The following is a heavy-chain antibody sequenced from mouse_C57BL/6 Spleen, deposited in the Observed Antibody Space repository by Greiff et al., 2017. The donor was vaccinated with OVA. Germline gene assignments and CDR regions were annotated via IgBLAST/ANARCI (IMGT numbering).Heavy chain of an antibody. CDR1: GFSFNTYA. Sequence: EVQLVESGGGLVQPKGSLKLSCAASGFSFNTYAMNWVRQAPGKGLEWVARIRSKSNNYATYYADSVKDRFTISRDDSESMLYLQMNNLKTEDTAMYYCVRHLITTDGDYFDYWGQGTTLTVSS. D-gene: IGHD1-1*01. V-gene: IGHV10-1*01. CDR3: VRHLITTDGDYFDY. J-gene: IGHJ2*01. CDR2: IRSKSNNYAT.